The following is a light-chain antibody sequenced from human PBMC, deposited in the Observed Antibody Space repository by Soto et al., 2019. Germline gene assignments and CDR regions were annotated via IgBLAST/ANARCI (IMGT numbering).Light chain of an antibody. CDR2: DAY. J-gene: IGKJ5*01. CDR3: QQRHMWPIT. V-gene: IGKV3D-20*02. Sequence: EIVLTQSTGTLSLSPGERATLSCRASQTVSSRFLAWYQQKPGQAPRLLIYDAYNRATGIPPRFSGSGSGTDFTLTISSLEPEDSAVYYCQQRHMWPITFGQGTRLEIK. CDR1: QTVSSRF.